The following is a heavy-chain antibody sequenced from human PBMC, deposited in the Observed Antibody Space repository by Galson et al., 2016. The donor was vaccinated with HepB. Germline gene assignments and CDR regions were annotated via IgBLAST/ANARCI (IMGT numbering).Heavy chain of an antibody. Sequence: SLRLSCAASGFTFSSYGMHWVRQAPGKGLEWVAVIWYDGSNKYYADSVKGRFTISRDNSKNTLYLQMNSLRAEDTAVYYCARDTKGRVEVVVAANNYYYYGMDVWGQGTTVTVSS. V-gene: IGHV3-33*01. CDR2: IWYDGSNK. CDR1: GFTFSSYG. D-gene: IGHD2-15*01. J-gene: IGHJ6*02. CDR3: ARDTKGRVEVVVAANNYYYYGMDV.